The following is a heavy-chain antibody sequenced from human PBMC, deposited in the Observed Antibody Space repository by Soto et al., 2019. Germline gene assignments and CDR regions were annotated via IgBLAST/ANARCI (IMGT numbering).Heavy chain of an antibody. CDR2: IWYDGSNK. V-gene: IGHV3-33*01. Sequence: QVQLVESGGGVVQPGRSLRLSCAASGFTFSSYGMHWVRQAPGKGLEWVAVIWYDGSNKYYADSVKGRFTISRDNSNNTVYLQMNSLRAEDTAVYYCARDPDAVLRDGSNALDYWGQVTLVTVSS. CDR3: ARDPDAVLRDGSNALDY. D-gene: IGHD2-2*01. J-gene: IGHJ4*02. CDR1: GFTFSSYG.